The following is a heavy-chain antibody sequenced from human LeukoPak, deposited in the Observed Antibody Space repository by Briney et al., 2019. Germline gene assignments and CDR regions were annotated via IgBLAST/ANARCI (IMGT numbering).Heavy chain of an antibody. CDR2: IYYSGSA. J-gene: IGHJ6*02. Sequence: SETLSLTCTVSGGSISSSSYYWGWIRQPPGKGLEWIGSIYYSGSAYYNPSLKSRVTISVDTSKKQLSLKLSSVTAADTAVYYCARASDYSNDGMDVWGQGTTVTVSS. CDR3: ARASDYSNDGMDV. D-gene: IGHD4-11*01. V-gene: IGHV4-39*02. CDR1: GGSISSSSYY.